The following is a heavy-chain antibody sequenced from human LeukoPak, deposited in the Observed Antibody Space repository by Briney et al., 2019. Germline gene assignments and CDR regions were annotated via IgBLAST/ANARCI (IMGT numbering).Heavy chain of an antibody. CDR2: IHHSGTT. CDR3: ARGRLGATY. J-gene: IGHJ4*02. V-gene: IGHV4-61*01. D-gene: IGHD1-26*01. CDR1: GGSVSRGSYY. Sequence: SETLFLTCTVSGGSVSRGSYYWSWTRQPPGKGLEWIGYIHHSGTTNYSPSLKSRVTISVDMSKNQFFLNLTSVTAADTAVYYCARGRLGATYWGQGTLDPVFS.